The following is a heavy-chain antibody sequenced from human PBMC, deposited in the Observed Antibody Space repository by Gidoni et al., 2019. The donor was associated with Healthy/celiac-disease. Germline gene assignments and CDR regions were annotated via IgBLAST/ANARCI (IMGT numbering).Heavy chain of an antibody. J-gene: IGHJ4*02. V-gene: IGHV3-23*01. CDR1: GFTLSSYA. CDR2: ISGSGGST. Sequence: EVQLLESGGGLVQPGGSLRLSCAASGFTLSSYAMSWVRQAPGKGLEWVSAISGSGGSTYYADSVKGRFTISRDNSKNTLYLQMNSLRAEDTAVYYCAKDRGASIAARRGWLECCYFDYWGQGTLVTVSS. D-gene: IGHD6-6*01. CDR3: AKDRGASIAARRGWLECCYFDY.